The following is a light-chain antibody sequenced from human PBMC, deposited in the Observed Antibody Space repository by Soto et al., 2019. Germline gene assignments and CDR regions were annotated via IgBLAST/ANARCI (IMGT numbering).Light chain of an antibody. V-gene: IGKV3-20*01. Sequence: EIVLTQSPGTLSLSPGERATLSCRASQSVGESLVWYQQKPGQAPRLLIYRVFNRATGSPDRFSGSGSGTDFTLTISRLEPEDFAVYYCQQFGGSPRTFGRGTKVERK. J-gene: IGKJ1*01. CDR2: RVF. CDR3: QQFGGSPRT. CDR1: QSVGES.